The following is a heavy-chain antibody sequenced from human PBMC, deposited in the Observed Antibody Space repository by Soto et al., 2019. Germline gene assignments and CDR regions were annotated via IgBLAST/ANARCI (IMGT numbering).Heavy chain of an antibody. CDR2: ISGSGGST. D-gene: IGHD4-4*01. CDR1: GFTFTNYA. Sequence: GGSLRLSCAASGFTFTNYAMSWVRQAPGKGLEWVSAISGSGGSTYYADSVKGRFTISRDNSKNTLYLQMNSVRAEDTAVYYCAKVSSNYFYYYYMDVWGKGTTVTVSS. J-gene: IGHJ6*03. CDR3: AKVSSNYFYYYYMDV. V-gene: IGHV3-23*01.